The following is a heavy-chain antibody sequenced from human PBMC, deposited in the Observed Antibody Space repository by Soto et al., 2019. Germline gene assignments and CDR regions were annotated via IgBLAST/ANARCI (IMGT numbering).Heavy chain of an antibody. D-gene: IGHD6-6*01. CDR2: IKQDGSEK. V-gene: IGHV3-7*05. Sequence: PGGSLRLSCAASGFTFSSYWMSWVRQAPGKGLEWVANIKQDGSEKYYVDSVKGRFTISRDNAKNSLYLQMNSLRAEDTAVYYCVIAARQGDFDYWGQGTLVTVSS. CDR1: GFTFSSYW. J-gene: IGHJ4*02. CDR3: VIAARQGDFDY.